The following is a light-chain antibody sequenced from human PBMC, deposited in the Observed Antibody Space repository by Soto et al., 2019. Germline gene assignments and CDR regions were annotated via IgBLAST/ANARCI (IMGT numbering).Light chain of an antibody. CDR3: SSYSSKSTLV. V-gene: IGLV2-14*01. J-gene: IGLJ3*02. CDR2: EVT. Sequence: QSALTQPASVSGSPGQSITISCTGTSGDVGGYNFVSWYQQLPGEGPKLIIYEVTNRPSGVSDRFSGSKSGYTASLTISGLQAADEGDYYCSSYSSKSTLVFGGGTKLTVL. CDR1: SGDVGGYNF.